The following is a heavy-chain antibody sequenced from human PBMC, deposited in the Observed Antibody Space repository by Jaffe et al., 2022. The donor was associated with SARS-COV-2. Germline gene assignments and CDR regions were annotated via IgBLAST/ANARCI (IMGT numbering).Heavy chain of an antibody. Sequence: QVQLVQSGAEVKKPGASVKVSCKASGYTFSAYYIHWVRQAPGQGLEWLGSINPNSGATEYAQKFQGRVTMTRDTSIRSAYMELSRLRSDDTAVYYCTREYVYESSGYHFYNFDYWGQGALVTVSS. CDR1: GYTFSAYY. V-gene: IGHV1-2*02. CDR3: TREYVYESSGYHFYNFDY. CDR2: INPNSGAT. D-gene: IGHD3-22*01. J-gene: IGHJ4*02.